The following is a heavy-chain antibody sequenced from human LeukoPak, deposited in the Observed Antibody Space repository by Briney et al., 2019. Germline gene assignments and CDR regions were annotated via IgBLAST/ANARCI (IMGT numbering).Heavy chain of an antibody. CDR2: IRSKPHSYTT. CDR1: GFTFSGSD. Sequence: PGGSLRLSCAASGFTFSGSDMHWVRQASGKGLEWVGLIRSKPHSYTTVYAASVQGRFTISRDDSKNTAYLQMNSLKAEDTAVYYCTREDCTVGSCSYVDYWGQGTLVTVSS. CDR3: TREDCTVGSCSYVDY. V-gene: IGHV3-73*01. D-gene: IGHD2-15*01. J-gene: IGHJ4*02.